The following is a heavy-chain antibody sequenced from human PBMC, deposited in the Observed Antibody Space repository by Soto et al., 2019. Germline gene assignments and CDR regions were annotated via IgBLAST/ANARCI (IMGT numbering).Heavy chain of an antibody. J-gene: IGHJ5*02. Sequence: QMQLVQSGPEVKRPGTSVKVSRKASGFTFTSSAVQWVRQARGQRLEWIGKIVVGSGNTNYAQKFQERVTITRDMSISTAYMELSSLRSDDTAVYYCAAFDPGPMGFDPWGQGTLVTVSS. D-gene: IGHD3-9*01. V-gene: IGHV1-58*01. CDR3: AAFDPGPMGFDP. CDR2: IVVGSGNT. CDR1: GFTFTSSA.